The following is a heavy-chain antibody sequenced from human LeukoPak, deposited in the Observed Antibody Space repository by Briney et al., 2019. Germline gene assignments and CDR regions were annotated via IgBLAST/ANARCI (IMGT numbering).Heavy chain of an antibody. CDR2: IRYDGSNK. CDR1: GFTFSSYG. D-gene: IGHD6-13*01. Sequence: RGSLRLSCAASGFTFSSYGMHWVRQAPGKGLEWVAFIRYDGSNKYYADSVKGRFTISRDNSKNTLYLQMNSLRAEDTAVYYCAKDLAIAAAGTFDYWGQGTLVTVSS. J-gene: IGHJ4*02. V-gene: IGHV3-30*02. CDR3: AKDLAIAAAGTFDY.